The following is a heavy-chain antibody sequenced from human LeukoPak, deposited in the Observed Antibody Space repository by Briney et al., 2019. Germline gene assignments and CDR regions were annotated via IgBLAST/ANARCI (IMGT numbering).Heavy chain of an antibody. CDR1: GFTFNNYA. V-gene: IGHV3-23*01. Sequence: GGSLRLSCAASGFTFNNYAMSWVRQAPGKGLEWVSAISNNGGTTYYADSVKGRFTISRDNSKNTLYLQMNSLRAEDTAVYYCAKGTTVTTYGSPTRDGFDYWGQGTLVTVSS. CDR2: ISNNGGTT. J-gene: IGHJ4*02. D-gene: IGHD4-17*01. CDR3: AKGTTVTTYGSPTRDGFDY.